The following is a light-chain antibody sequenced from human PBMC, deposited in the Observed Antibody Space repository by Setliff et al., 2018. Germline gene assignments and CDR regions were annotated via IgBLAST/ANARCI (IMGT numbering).Light chain of an antibody. CDR3: LLYYGAAVV. Sequence: QAVVTQAPSVTVSPGGTVTLTCASSTGTVTRTNYANWFQQKPGLPPRALIYSTDDKHSWTPARFSGSLLGDKAVLTLSGVQPEDEAEYYCLLYYGAAVVFGGGTKGTVL. CDR2: STD. J-gene: IGLJ2*01. V-gene: IGLV7-43*01. CDR1: TGTVTRTNY.